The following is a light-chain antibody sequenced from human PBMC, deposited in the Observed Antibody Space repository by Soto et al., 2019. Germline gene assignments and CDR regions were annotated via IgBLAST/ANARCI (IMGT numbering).Light chain of an antibody. J-gene: IGKJ2*01. Sequence: DIQMTQSPSSLSASVGDRVTITCRASQIVRSNLNWYQQKPGKVPELLIYAASTLQPGVPSRFRGSGSGTDFTLTVSSLQPEAFATYHCQQTFSRPSTFGQGTKLEIE. V-gene: IGKV1-39*01. CDR2: AAS. CDR3: QQTFSRPST. CDR1: QIVRSN.